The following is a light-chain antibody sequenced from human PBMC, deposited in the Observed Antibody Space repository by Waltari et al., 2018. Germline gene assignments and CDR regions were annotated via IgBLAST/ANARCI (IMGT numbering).Light chain of an antibody. V-gene: IGKV3-15*01. CDR3: QQYNDWPPLT. J-gene: IGKJ4*01. CDR2: GAS. Sequence: EVVMTQSPATLSVSPGARATLSCRAGQRVSSFVAWYQQKPGQAPRLLIYGASTRATGIPARFSGSGSGTEFTLTISSLQSEDFAVYYCQQYNDWPPLTFGGGTKVEIK. CDR1: QRVSSF.